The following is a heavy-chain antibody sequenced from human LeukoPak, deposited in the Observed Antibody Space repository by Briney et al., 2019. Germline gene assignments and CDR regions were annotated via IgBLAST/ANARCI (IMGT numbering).Heavy chain of an antibody. CDR3: ARLSGVVAAKFDY. Sequence: SETLSLTCTVSGGSISSYYWSWIRQPPGKGLEWIGYIYYSGRTNYNPSLKSRVTISVDTSKNQFSLKLSSVTAADTAVYYCARLSGVVAAKFDYWGQGTLVTVSS. CDR2: IYYSGRT. CDR1: GGSISSYY. V-gene: IGHV4-59*01. D-gene: IGHD2-15*01. J-gene: IGHJ4*02.